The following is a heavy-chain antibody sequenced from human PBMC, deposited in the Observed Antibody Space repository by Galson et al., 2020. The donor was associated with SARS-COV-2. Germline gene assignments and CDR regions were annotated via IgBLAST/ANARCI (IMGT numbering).Heavy chain of an antibody. CDR2: ISYDVSNK. D-gene: IGHD3-16*01. Sequence: TGGSLRLSCAASGFTFSSYGMHWVRQAPGKGLEWVAVISYDVSNKYYADSVKARFTISRDNSKNTLYLQMNSLRAEDTAVYYCAKDLGDYVTYYCYGMDVWGQGTTVTVSS. CDR1: GFTFSSYG. V-gene: IGHV3-30*18. CDR3: AKDLGDYVTYYCYGMDV. J-gene: IGHJ6*02.